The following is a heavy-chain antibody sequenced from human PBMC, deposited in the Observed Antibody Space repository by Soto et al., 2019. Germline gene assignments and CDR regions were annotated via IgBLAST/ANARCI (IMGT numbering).Heavy chain of an antibody. Sequence: QVQLVQSGAEVKKPGSSVKVSCKASGGTFSSYAISWVRQAPGQGLEWMGGIIPIFGTANYAQKFQGRVTITADKSTSTAYMELSSLRSGDTAVYYCARDGYYDSSGYYGGYFDYWGQGTLVTVSS. CDR2: IIPIFGTA. CDR1: GGTFSSYA. V-gene: IGHV1-69*06. J-gene: IGHJ4*02. D-gene: IGHD3-22*01. CDR3: ARDGYYDSSGYYGGYFDY.